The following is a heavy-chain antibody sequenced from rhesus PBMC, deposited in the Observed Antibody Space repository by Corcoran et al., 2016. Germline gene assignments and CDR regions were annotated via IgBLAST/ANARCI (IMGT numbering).Heavy chain of an antibody. Sequence: EVQLVESGAGWVQPGGSLRLSCAASGFTFSNSWMSWVRQAPGKGLEWVDRIKRKADGETADYAASVKGRFTISRDDSKTTLYLQMNSLKTEDTAVYYCTTGSLISGSYFDYWGQGVLVTVSS. CDR2: IKRKADGETA. D-gene: IGHD3-16*01. CDR1: GFTFSNSW. CDR3: TTGSLISGSYFDY. J-gene: IGHJ4*01. V-gene: IGHV3-30*02.